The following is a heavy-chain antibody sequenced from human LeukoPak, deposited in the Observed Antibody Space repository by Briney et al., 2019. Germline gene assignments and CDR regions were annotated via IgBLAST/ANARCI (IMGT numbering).Heavy chain of an antibody. V-gene: IGHV3-30*18. CDR1: GFTFSSYG. D-gene: IGHD6-13*01. CDR2: ISYDGSNK. CDR3: AKRESSSWDFDY. Sequence: GGSLRLSCAASGFTFSSYGMHWVRQAPGKGLEWVAVISYDGSNKYYADSVKGRCTISRDNSKNTLYLQMNSLRAEDTAVYYCAKRESSSWDFDYWGQGTLVTVSS. J-gene: IGHJ4*02.